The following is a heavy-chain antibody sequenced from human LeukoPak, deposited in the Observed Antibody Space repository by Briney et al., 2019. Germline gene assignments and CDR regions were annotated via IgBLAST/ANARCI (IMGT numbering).Heavy chain of an antibody. CDR1: GLTFSSHW. Sequence: GGSLRLSCAASGLTFSSHWMHWVRQAPGKGLVWVSRVNTDGRTTTYADSVKGRFTISRDNAKNTLFLQMNSLRVEDAAVYYCSKDLSGAHDYWGQGTVVTVSS. CDR2: VNTDGRTT. CDR3: SKDLSGAHDY. D-gene: IGHD4-17*01. V-gene: IGHV3-74*01. J-gene: IGHJ4*02.